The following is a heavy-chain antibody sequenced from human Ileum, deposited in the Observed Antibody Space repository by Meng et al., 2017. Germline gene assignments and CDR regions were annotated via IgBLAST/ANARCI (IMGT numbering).Heavy chain of an antibody. J-gene: IGHJ4*02. CDR2: IHHSGST. CDR1: GGSIITSGW. V-gene: IGHV4-4*02. CDR3: AREWSGSYRHFDY. Sequence: QVPRRESGPGLLRPSGTLSLTCAVSGGSIITSGWWSWVRQPPGKGLEWIGEIHHSGSTNYNPSLKSRVTISVDKSKNQFSLKLNSVTAADTAVYYCAREWSGSYRHFDYWGQGTLVTVSS. D-gene: IGHD1-26*01.